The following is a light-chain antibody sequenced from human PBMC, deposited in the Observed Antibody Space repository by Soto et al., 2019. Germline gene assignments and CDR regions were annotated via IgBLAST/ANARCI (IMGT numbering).Light chain of an antibody. CDR3: SSYTSSSTLGV. J-gene: IGLJ2*01. CDR2: DVS. CDR1: SSDVGGYNY. Sequence: QSALTQPASVSGSPGQSITISCTGTSSDVGGYNYVSWYQQHPGKAPKIMIYDVSNRPSGVSNRFSGSKSGNTASLTISGLQAEDVADYYCSSYTSSSTLGVFGGGTKLTVL. V-gene: IGLV2-14*01.